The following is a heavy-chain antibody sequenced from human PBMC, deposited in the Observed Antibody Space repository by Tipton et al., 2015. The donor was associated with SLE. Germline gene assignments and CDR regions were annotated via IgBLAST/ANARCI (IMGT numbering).Heavy chain of an antibody. J-gene: IGHJ6*03. CDR2: IYTSGST. D-gene: IGHD6-13*01. CDR3: ARAIAYQQLAPMDV. V-gene: IGHV4-61*02. Sequence: LRLSCTVSGGSISSGSYYWSWIRQPAGEGLEWIGRIYTSGSTNYNPSLKSRVTISVDTSKNQFSLKLSSVTAADTAVYYCARAIAYQQLAPMDVWGKGTAVIVPS. CDR1: GGSISSGSYY.